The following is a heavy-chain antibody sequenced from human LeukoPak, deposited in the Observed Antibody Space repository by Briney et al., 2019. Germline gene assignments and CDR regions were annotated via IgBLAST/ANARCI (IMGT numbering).Heavy chain of an antibody. J-gene: IGHJ5*02. CDR1: GFIFSSYW. V-gene: IGHV3-7*05. CDR2: INQAGSEK. Sequence: GGSLRLSCAASGFIFSSYWMSWVRQAPGKGLEWVANINQAGSEKYYVESVKGRFTISRDNAKNSLFLQMNSLRAEDTAVYFCARVVVGVTNRFDPWGQGTLVIVSS. CDR3: ARVVVGVTNRFDP. D-gene: IGHD2-15*01.